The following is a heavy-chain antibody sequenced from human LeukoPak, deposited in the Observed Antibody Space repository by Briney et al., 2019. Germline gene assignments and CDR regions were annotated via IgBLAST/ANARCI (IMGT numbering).Heavy chain of an antibody. Sequence: ASVKVSCKASGYTFTSYYMHWVRQAPGQGLEWMGIINPSGGSTSYAQKFQGRVTMTRDTSTSTVYMELSSLRSGDTAVYYCVGVPPRNAFDIWGQGTMVTVSS. D-gene: IGHD3-16*01. V-gene: IGHV1-46*01. CDR1: GYTFTSYY. J-gene: IGHJ3*02. CDR2: INPSGGST. CDR3: VGVPPRNAFDI.